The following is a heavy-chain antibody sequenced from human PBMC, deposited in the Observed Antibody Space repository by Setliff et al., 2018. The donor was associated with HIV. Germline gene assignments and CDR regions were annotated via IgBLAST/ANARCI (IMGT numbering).Heavy chain of an antibody. V-gene: IGHV4-34*01. D-gene: IGHD1-26*01. CDR3: AIGQPQGGGTYWSAFDI. CDR1: GGSFSGYY. J-gene: IGHJ3*02. CDR2: INHSGST. Sequence: SETLSLTCAVYGGSFSGYYWSWIRQPPGKGLEWIGEINHSGSTNYKPSLKSRVTISVDTSKNQFSLKLSSVTAADTAVYYCAIGQPQGGGTYWSAFDIWGQGTMVTV.